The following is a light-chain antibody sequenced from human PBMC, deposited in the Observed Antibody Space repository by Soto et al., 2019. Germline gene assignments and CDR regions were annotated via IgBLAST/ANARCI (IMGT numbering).Light chain of an antibody. Sequence: QSALTQPASVSGSPGQSITVSCTGSSSDVGTYNSVSWYQQHPGKAPKLIIYDVSNRPSGVSIRFSGSKSGNTASLTISGLQTEDEADYYCGSYTSSSSWVFGGGTKVTVL. V-gene: IGLV2-14*03. CDR3: GSYTSSSSWV. J-gene: IGLJ3*02. CDR2: DVS. CDR1: SSDVGTYNS.